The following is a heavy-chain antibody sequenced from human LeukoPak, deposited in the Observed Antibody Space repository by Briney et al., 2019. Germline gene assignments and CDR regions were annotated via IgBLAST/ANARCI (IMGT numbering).Heavy chain of an antibody. CDR3: ATPVGYCSRASCYPFDY. Sequence: ASVKVSCKASGGTSSSYAISWVRQVPGQGLEWMGGIIPVFGTANYAQKFQGRVTVTADESTSTAYMELSSLRSDDTAVYYCATPVGYCSRASCYPFDYWGQGTLVTVSS. D-gene: IGHD2-2*01. V-gene: IGHV1-69*01. CDR2: IIPVFGTA. J-gene: IGHJ4*02. CDR1: GGTSSSYA.